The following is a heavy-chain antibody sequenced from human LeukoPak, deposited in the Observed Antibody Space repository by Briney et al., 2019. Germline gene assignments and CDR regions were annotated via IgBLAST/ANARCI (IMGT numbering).Heavy chain of an antibody. V-gene: IGHV3-23*01. J-gene: IGHJ4*02. Sequence: GGSLRLSCAASGFTFSSYAMSWVRQAPGKGLEWVSAISGSGGSTYYADSVKGRFTIYRDNSKNTLYLQMNSLRAEDTAVYYCAKYYVDRSVRPAYYFDYWGQGTLVTVSS. CDR3: AKYYVDRSVRPAYYFDY. CDR2: ISGSGGST. CDR1: GFTFSSYA. D-gene: IGHD3-16*01.